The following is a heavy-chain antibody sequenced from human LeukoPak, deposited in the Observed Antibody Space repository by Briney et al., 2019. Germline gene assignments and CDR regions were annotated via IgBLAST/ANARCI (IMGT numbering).Heavy chain of an antibody. Sequence: GGSLRLSCAASGFTFSSYAMSWVRQAPGKGLEWVSGISWNSGSIGYADSVKGRFTISRDNAKNSLYLQMNSLRAEDTALYYCAKDTLSGATGDFQHWGQGTLVTVSS. CDR1: GFTFSSYA. CDR3: AKDTLSGATGDFQH. V-gene: IGHV3-9*01. CDR2: ISWNSGSI. D-gene: IGHD6-19*01. J-gene: IGHJ1*01.